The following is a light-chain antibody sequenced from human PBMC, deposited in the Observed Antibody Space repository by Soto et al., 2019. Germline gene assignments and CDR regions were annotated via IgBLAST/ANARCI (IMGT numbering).Light chain of an antibody. V-gene: IGLV2-14*01. Sequence: QSVLTQPASVSGPPGQSITISCTGTSSDVGGYNYVSWYQQHPGKAPKLMIYEVSNRPSGVSNRFSGSKSGNTASLTISGLQAEDEADYYCSSYTSSSPLVFGTGTKVTVL. J-gene: IGLJ1*01. CDR1: SSDVGGYNY. CDR3: SSYTSSSPLV. CDR2: EVS.